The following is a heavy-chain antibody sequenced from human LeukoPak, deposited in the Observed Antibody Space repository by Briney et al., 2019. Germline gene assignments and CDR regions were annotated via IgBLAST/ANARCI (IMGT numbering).Heavy chain of an antibody. J-gene: IGHJ4*02. CDR1: GVSTTNGIYY. CDR3: ARHAEYNSGWHFYLDH. Sequence: SETLSLTCTVSGVSTTNGIYYWAWIRQSPGKGLEWIGSVHNVGSTYYNLSLRSRVTMSIDTSTNQFSLRLNSVTAADTAFYYCARHAEYNSGWHFYLDHWGQGILVTVSS. D-gene: IGHD6-19*01. CDR2: VHNVGST. V-gene: IGHV4-39*01.